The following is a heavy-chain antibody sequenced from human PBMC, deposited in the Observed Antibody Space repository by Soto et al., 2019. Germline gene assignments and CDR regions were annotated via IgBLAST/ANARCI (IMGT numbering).Heavy chain of an antibody. J-gene: IGHJ4*02. CDR2: IIPIFGTA. V-gene: IGHV1-69*13. D-gene: IGHD6-19*01. Sequence: GASVKVSCKASGYTFTSYGISWVRQAPGQGLEWMGGIIPIFGTANYAQKFQGRVTITADESTSTAYMELSSLRSEDTAVYYCARAKDITVAGTCYYFDYWGQGTLVTVSS. CDR3: ARAKDITVAGTCYYFDY. CDR1: GYTFTSYG.